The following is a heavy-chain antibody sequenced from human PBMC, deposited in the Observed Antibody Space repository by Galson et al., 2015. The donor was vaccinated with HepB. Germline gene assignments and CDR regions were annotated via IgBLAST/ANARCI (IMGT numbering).Heavy chain of an antibody. CDR2: IIPIFGTA. Sequence: SVKVSCKASGGTFSSYAISWVRQAPGQGLEWMGGIIPIFGTANYAQKFQGRVTITADESTSTAYMELSSLRSEDTAVYYCARPYIKYCSGGSCYLENYYYYGMDVWGQGTTVTVSS. D-gene: IGHD2-15*01. CDR1: GGTFSSYA. V-gene: IGHV1-69*13. J-gene: IGHJ6*02. CDR3: ARPYIKYCSGGSCYLENYYYYGMDV.